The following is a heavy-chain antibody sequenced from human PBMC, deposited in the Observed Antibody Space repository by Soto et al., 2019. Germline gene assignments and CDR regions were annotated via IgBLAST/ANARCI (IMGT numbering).Heavy chain of an antibody. CDR1: GFTFSSHV. Sequence: EVQLLESGGGLVQPGGSLRLSCAASGFTFSSHVMSWVRQAPGRGLERVAAASARTTNTYYADSVKGRFTISRDNSKSTVSLQLHSLRVEDTALYHWAKDVTSHGPRGYSSSWYGWFDPWGQGTLVVVSS. CDR3: AKDVTSHGPRGYSSSWYGWFDP. J-gene: IGHJ5*02. V-gene: IGHV3-23*01. D-gene: IGHD6-13*01. CDR2: ASARTTNT.